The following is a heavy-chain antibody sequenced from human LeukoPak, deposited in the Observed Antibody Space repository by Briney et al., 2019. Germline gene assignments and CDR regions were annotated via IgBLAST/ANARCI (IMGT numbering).Heavy chain of an antibody. CDR2: INHSGST. CDR3: ARVYYDSSGYYYSVTFDY. Sequence: PSETLSLTCAVYGGPFSGYYWSWIRQPPGKGLEWIGEINHSGSTNYNPSLKSRVTISVDTSKNQFSLKLSSVTAADTAVYYCARVYYDSSGYYYSVTFDYWGQGTLVTVSS. J-gene: IGHJ4*02. D-gene: IGHD3-22*01. V-gene: IGHV4-34*01. CDR1: GGPFSGYY.